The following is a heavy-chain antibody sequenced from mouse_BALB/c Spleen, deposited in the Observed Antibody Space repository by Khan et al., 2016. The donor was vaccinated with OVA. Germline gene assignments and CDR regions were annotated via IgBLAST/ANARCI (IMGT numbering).Heavy chain of an antibody. J-gene: IGHJ2*01. CDR3: ERSRGNYLLDL. Sequence: QIQLVQSGPELKKPEETVKISCKASGYTFTDYGVNWVKQAPGEGLLWMGWINTYTEQATYVDDFKGRFAFSLETSASTAHLQIYHLKNKYMATYFGERSRGNYLLDLWGNDTTITDSS. CDR2: INTYTEQA. V-gene: IGHV9-1*02. CDR1: GYTFTDYG. D-gene: IGHD2-1*01.